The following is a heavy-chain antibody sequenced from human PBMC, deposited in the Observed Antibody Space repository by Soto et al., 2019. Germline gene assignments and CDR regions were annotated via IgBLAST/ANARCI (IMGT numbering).Heavy chain of an antibody. CDR2: INHSGST. D-gene: IGHD2-15*01. J-gene: IGHJ5*02. CDR1: GGSFSCYY. Sequence: SETLSLTCGVYGGSFSCYYWSWIRQPPGKGLEWIGEINHSGSTNYNPSLKSRVTISVDTSKNQFSLKLSSVTAADTAVYYCARGPNCSGGSCYGNWFDPWGQGTLVTVSS. V-gene: IGHV4-34*01. CDR3: ARGPNCSGGSCYGNWFDP.